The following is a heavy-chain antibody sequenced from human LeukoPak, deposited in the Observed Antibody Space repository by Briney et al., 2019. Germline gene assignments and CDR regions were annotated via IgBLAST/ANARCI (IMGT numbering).Heavy chain of an antibody. CDR2: INAGNGNT. Sequence: GASVKVSCKASGYTFTSYAMHWVRQAPGQRLEWMGWINAGNGNTKYSQKFQGRVTITRDTSASTAYMELSSLRAEDTAVYYCARSGLAAAGGGYFDYWGQGTLVTVSS. V-gene: IGHV1-3*01. CDR1: GYTFTSYA. D-gene: IGHD6-13*01. CDR3: ARSGLAAAGGGYFDY. J-gene: IGHJ4*02.